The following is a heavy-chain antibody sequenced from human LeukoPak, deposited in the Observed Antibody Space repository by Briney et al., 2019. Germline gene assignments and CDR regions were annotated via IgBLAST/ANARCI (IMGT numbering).Heavy chain of an antibody. CDR3: TTDEGLRLGELSPDSY. D-gene: IGHD3-16*02. J-gene: IGHJ4*02. V-gene: IGHV3-23*01. Sequence: GGSLRLSCAASGFPFSSYAMSWVRQAPGKGLEWVSAISGSGVSTYYADSVKGRFTISRDNSKNTLYLQMSSLRAEDTAVYYCTTDEGLRLGELSPDSYWGQGTLVTVSS. CDR2: ISGSGVST. CDR1: GFPFSSYA.